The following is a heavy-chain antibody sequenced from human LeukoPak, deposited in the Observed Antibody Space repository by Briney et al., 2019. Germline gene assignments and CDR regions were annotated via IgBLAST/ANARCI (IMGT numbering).Heavy chain of an antibody. V-gene: IGHV4-59*01. Sequence: SETLSLTCSVSGGSISSNSWSWIRQPPGKGLEWIGYIYYSGSTNYNPSLKSRTTISLDTSKNQFSLKLSSVAAADTAVYYCARLSTETTGTGAFDYWGQGTLVTVSS. CDR1: GGSISSNS. CDR3: ARLSTETTGTGAFDY. CDR2: IYYSGST. D-gene: IGHD4-17*01. J-gene: IGHJ4*02.